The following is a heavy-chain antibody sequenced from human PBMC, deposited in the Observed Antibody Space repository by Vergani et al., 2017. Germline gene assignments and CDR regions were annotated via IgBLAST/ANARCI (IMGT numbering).Heavy chain of an antibody. CDR3: ARGGYSYGYRSGSYLSKKPFDY. J-gene: IGHJ4*02. D-gene: IGHD5-18*01. V-gene: IGHV4-34*01. CDR2: INHSGST. CDR1: GGSFSGCY. Sequence: QVQLQQWGAGLLKPSETLSLTCAVYGGSFSGCYWSWIRQPPGKGLEWIGEINHSGSTNYNPSLKSRVTISVDTSKNQFSLKLSSVTAADTAVYYCARGGYSYGYRSGSYLSKKPFDYWGQGTLVTVSS.